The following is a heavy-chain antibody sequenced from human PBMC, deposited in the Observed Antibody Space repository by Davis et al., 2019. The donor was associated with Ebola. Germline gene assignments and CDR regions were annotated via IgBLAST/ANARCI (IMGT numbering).Heavy chain of an antibody. J-gene: IGHJ3*02. CDR2: INGDETIT. Sequence: PGGSLRLSCAASAFTFSSYWMHWVRQAPGKGLVWVSRINGDETITAYADSVKGRFTVSKNIAKNTLYLQMNSLRAEDTAVYYCARDRGHPDAFNIWGQGTMVTVSS. CDR1: AFTFSSYW. CDR3: ARDRGHPDAFNI. D-gene: IGHD3-10*01. V-gene: IGHV3-74*01.